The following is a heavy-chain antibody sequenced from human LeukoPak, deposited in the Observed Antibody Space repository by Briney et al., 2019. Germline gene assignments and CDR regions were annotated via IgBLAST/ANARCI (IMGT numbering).Heavy chain of an antibody. Sequence: ASVKVSCKASGYTFTSYYTHWVRQAPGQGLEWMGIINPSGGSTSYAQKFQGRVTMTRDTSTSTVYMELSSLRSEDTAVYYCARVTDYVWGSSQYYFDYWGQGTLVTVSS. CDR2: INPSGGST. D-gene: IGHD3-16*01. V-gene: IGHV1-46*01. CDR1: GYTFTSYY. J-gene: IGHJ4*02. CDR3: ARVTDYVWGSSQYYFDY.